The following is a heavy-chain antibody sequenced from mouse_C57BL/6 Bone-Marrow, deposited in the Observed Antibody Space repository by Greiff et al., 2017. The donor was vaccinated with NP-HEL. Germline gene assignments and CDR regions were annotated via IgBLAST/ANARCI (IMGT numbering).Heavy chain of an antibody. Sequence: EVQLQQSGPELVKPGASVKMSCKASGYTFTDYNMHWVKQSHGKSLEWIGYINPNNGGTSYNQKFKGKATLTVNKSSSTAYMELRSLTSEDSAVYYCARYDYDRTWFAYWGQGTLVTVSA. J-gene: IGHJ3*01. CDR1: GYTFTDYN. D-gene: IGHD2-4*01. CDR2: INPNNGGT. CDR3: ARYDYDRTWFAY. V-gene: IGHV1-22*01.